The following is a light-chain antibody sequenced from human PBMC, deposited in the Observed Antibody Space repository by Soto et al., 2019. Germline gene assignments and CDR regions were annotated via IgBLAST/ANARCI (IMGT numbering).Light chain of an antibody. Sequence: EVVMTQSPATLSVSPGERVTLSCRASQSINAHLAWYQQKPGQAPRLLIHGASTRATAIPARFSGSGFGTEFILTISSLQSEDLAVYYCQQYNTWLWTFGQGTKVEIQ. CDR1: QSINAH. J-gene: IGKJ1*01. V-gene: IGKV3-15*01. CDR3: QQYNTWLWT. CDR2: GAS.